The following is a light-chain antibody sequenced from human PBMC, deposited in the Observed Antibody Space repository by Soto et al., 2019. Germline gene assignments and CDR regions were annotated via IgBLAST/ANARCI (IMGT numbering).Light chain of an antibody. V-gene: IGKV3-15*01. CDR1: QTIYNN. CDR2: HTS. CDR3: QLYQNLWA. Sequence: IFMTQSPHYLSVSLCDTATLSFRASQTIYNNVAWYQKRPGQAPRLLIYHTSSRATGIPARFSGSGSGTELTLTISSLQSEDFAVYYCQLYQNLWAFGQGTNVDIK. J-gene: IGKJ1*01.